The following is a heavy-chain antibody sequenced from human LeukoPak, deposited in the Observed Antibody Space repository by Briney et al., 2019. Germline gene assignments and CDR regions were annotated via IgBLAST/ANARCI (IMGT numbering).Heavy chain of an antibody. CDR2: IVVGSGNT. CDR1: GFTFTSSA. Sequence: SVKVSCKASGFTFTSSAVQWVRQARGQRLEWIGWIVVGSGNTNYAQKFQERVTITRDMSTSTAYMELSSLRSEDTAVYYCAAALHDYMGEDAFDIWGQGTMVTVSS. J-gene: IGHJ3*02. CDR3: AAALHDYMGEDAFDI. V-gene: IGHV1-58*01. D-gene: IGHD4-11*01.